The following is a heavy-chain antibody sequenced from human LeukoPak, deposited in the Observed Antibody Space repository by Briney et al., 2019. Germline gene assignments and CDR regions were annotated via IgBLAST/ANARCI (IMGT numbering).Heavy chain of an antibody. CDR1: GGPFSGYY. CDR2: ISLTGLT. V-gene: IGHV4-34*01. CDR3: SRENGAFSPFGY. J-gene: IGHJ4*02. D-gene: IGHD2-8*01. Sequence: SSETLSLTCAVYGGPFSGYYWSWIRQPPGQGLEWIGEISLTGLTHYNPSLESRVTVSLDKSKNQLSLNLTSVTAADTAVYYCSRENGAFSPFGYWGQGTLVTVLS.